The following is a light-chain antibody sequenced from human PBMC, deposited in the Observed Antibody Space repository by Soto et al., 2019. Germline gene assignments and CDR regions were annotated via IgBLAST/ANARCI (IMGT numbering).Light chain of an antibody. CDR2: AAS. Sequence: THMTQSPSSLSASVGDRVTMTXRASQGISNYFAWFQQQPVKAPXSXXYAASSLQRGVQSKSSGSGSRTQFTLTISSVRSPDWSTCYSQQCNVYPLSFGQGTKV. J-gene: IGKJ1*01. CDR3: QQCNVYPLS. V-gene: IGKV1-16*02. CDR1: QGISNY.